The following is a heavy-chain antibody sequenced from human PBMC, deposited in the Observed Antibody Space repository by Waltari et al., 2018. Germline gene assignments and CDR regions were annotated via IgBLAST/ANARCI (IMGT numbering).Heavy chain of an antibody. CDR1: GPSMSSYG. CDR2: IWFDGGQT. Sequence: QAQLVESGGGVVQTGMSLSLPCTGTGPSMSSYGMHWVRQAPGKGLEWVALIWFDGGQTYYADSVRGRFTISRDNSKNTLYLDMNSLKLNDTAIYYCAKDAFGNTYVDHWGQGTLVTVAS. CDR3: AKDAFGNTYVDH. J-gene: IGHJ4*02. D-gene: IGHD3-10*01. V-gene: IGHV3-33*06.